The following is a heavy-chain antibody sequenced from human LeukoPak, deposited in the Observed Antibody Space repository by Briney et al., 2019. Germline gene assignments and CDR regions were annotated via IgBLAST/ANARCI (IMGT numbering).Heavy chain of an antibody. D-gene: IGHD2-21*01. J-gene: IGHJ6*03. CDR3: ARELRSLYYMDV. CDR2: IRYDESNE. V-gene: IGHV3-30*02. CDR1: GFSFSTYG. Sequence: GGSLRLSCAASGFSFSTYGMHWVRQAPGKGLEWVAFIRYDESNEYYVDSVKGRFTISRDNAKNSLYLQMNSLRAEDTAVYYCARELRSLYYMDVWGKGTTVTVSS.